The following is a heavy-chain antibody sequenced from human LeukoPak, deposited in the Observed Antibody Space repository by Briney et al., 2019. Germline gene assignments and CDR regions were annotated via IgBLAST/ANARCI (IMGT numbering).Heavy chain of an antibody. D-gene: IGHD3-16*01. CDR3: AKDGQLGSFDI. V-gene: IGHV3-9*03. CDR1: GFTFDDYA. J-gene: IGHJ3*02. Sequence: GGSLRLSCAASGFTFDDYAMHWVRQAPGKGLEWVSGISWNSGSIGYADSVKGRFTISRDNAKNSLYLQMNSLRAEDMALYYCAKDGQLGSFDIWGQGTMVTVSS. CDR2: ISWNSGSI.